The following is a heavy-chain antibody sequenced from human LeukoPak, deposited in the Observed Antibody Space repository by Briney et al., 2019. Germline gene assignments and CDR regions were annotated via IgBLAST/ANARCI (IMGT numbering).Heavy chain of an antibody. V-gene: IGHV1-69*05. CDR3: ARGDGGWSHYYYYMDV. CDR2: IIPIFGTA. D-gene: IGHD6-19*01. CDR1: GGTFSSYA. Sequence: SVKVSCKASGGTFSSYAISWVRQAPGQGLEWMGGIIPIFGTANYAQKFQGRVTITTDESTSTAYMELSSLRSEDTAVYYCARGDGGWSHYYYYMDVWGKGTTVTVSS. J-gene: IGHJ6*03.